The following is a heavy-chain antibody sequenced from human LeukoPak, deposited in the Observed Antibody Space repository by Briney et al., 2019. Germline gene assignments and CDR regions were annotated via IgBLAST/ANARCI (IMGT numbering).Heavy chain of an antibody. Sequence: GASVKVSCKASGYTFTAYYIHWVRQAPGQRLEWRGWISPNSGGTDYAQKFQGRVTMTRDTSISTAYVELSSLTSDDTAVYYCAIQPWGSGNNWYFDLWGRGTLVTVSS. D-gene: IGHD7-27*01. J-gene: IGHJ2*01. CDR1: GYTFTAYY. V-gene: IGHV1-2*02. CDR2: ISPNSGGT. CDR3: AIQPWGSGNNWYFDL.